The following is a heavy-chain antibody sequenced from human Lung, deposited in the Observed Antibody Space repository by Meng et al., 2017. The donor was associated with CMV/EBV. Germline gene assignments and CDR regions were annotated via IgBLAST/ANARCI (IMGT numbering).Heavy chain of an antibody. J-gene: IGHJ4*02. CDR1: GGSITSSNW. CDR2: IYHSGST. V-gene: IGHV4-4*02. D-gene: IGHD6-19*01. CDR3: ASFPPPGKQWLVTDY. Sequence: QVHLHEAGQGPVEASGTLSLTCAGSGGSITSSNWWSWVRQPPGKGLEWIGEIYHSGSTNYNPSLKSRVTISVDKSKNQFSLKLSSVTAADTAVYYCASFPPPGKQWLVTDYWGQGTLVTVSS.